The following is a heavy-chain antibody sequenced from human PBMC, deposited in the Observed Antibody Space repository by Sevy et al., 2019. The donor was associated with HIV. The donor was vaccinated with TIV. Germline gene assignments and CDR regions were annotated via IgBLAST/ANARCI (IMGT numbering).Heavy chain of an antibody. D-gene: IGHD3-22*01. CDR2: ISGSGTRT. V-gene: IGHV3-23*01. CDR3: AKGGGGHYDPDEIGYYFYYYNMDV. CDR1: GFSFDSYG. J-gene: IGHJ6*03. Sequence: GGSLRLSCAVSGFSFDSYGMTWVRQAPGKGLEWVSGISGSGTRTYYADSVKGRFSISRDNSKNRLYLQMNSLRSEDPAIYYCAKGGGGHYDPDEIGYYFYYYNMDVRGKGTTVTVSS.